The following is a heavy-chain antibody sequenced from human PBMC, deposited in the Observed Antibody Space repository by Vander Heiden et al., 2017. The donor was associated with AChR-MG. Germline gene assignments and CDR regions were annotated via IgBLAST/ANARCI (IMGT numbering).Heavy chain of an antibody. J-gene: IGHJ6*04. D-gene: IGHD3-10*01. V-gene: IGHV4-34*01. CDR1: GGSFSGYY. CDR2: INHSGST. CDR3: ARSRYTPRRVYYYGSGSWLLL. Sequence: QVQLQQWGAGLLKPSETLSLTCAVYGGSFSGYYWSWIRQPPGKGLEWIGEINHSGSTNYNPSLKSRVTISVDTSKNQFSLKLSSVTAADTAVYYCARSRYTPRRVYYYGSGSWLLLWGKGTTVTVSS.